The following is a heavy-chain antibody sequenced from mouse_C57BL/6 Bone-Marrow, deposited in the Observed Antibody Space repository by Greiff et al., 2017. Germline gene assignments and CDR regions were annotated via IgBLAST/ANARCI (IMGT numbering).Heavy chain of an antibody. CDR2: IDPSDSYT. CDR3: ARHYYGIYVGYYYAMDD. D-gene: IGHD2-1*01. CDR1: GYTFTSYW. V-gene: IGHV1-69*01. J-gene: IGHJ4*01. Sequence: QVQLQQPGAELVMPGASVKLSCKASGYTFTSYWMHWVKQRPGQGLEWIGEIDPSDSYTNYNQKFKGKSTLTVDKSSSTAYMQLSSLTSEDSAVYYFARHYYGIYVGYYYAMDDWGQGTSVTVSS.